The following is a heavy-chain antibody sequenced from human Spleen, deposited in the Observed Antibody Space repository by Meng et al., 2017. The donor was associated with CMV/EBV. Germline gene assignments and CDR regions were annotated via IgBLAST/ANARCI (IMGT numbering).Heavy chain of an antibody. J-gene: IGHJ4*02. CDR1: GGTFGSYT. Sequence: GGTFGSYTISWVRQGPGQGLEWMGRIVPTLGITNYAQKFQDRLTITADKSTTTAHMELGRLRSEDTAIYYCARDRVKGADDHDYGWGQGTLVTVSS. D-gene: IGHD5-12*01. V-gene: IGHV1-69*04. CDR2: IVPTLGIT. CDR3: ARDRVKGADDHDYG.